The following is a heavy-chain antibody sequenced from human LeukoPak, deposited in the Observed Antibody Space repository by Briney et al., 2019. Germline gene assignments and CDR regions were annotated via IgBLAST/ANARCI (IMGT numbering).Heavy chain of an antibody. Sequence: GRSLRLSCAASGSTFSSYAMHWVRQAPGKGLEWVAVISYDGSNKYYADSVKGRFTISRDNSKNTLYLQMNSLRAEDTAVYYCARDGRGYSAWDDAFDIWGQGTMVTVSS. D-gene: IGHD5-18*01. CDR2: ISYDGSNK. V-gene: IGHV3-30-3*01. J-gene: IGHJ3*02. CDR3: ARDGRGYSAWDDAFDI. CDR1: GSTFSSYA.